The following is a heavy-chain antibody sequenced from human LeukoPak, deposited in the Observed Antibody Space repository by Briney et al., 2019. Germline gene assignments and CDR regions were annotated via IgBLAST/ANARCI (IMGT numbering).Heavy chain of an antibody. CDR1: GYTFTGYY. D-gene: IGHD3-22*01. V-gene: IGHV1-2*02. CDR2: INPNSGGT. J-gene: IGHJ3*02. Sequence: ASVKVSCKASGYTFTGYYMHWVRQAPGQGLEWMGWINPNSGGTNCAQKFQGRVTMTRDTSISTAYMELSRLRSDDTAVYYCARDSAPIDYYDSSGYYSDAFDIWGQGTMVTVSS. CDR3: ARDSAPIDYYDSSGYYSDAFDI.